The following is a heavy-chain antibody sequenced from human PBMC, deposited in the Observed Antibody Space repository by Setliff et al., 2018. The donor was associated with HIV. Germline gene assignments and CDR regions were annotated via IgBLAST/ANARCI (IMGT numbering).Heavy chain of an antibody. Sequence: GGSLRLSCVASGLTFNRYCMSWVRQVPGKGLEWVSNIKFDGSESHYADSVKGRFIASTDNAKNSLFLQMNSLKAEDTAVYYCARAYNVYDYRFDSSGYDYWGQGTLVTVSS. D-gene: IGHD3-22*01. V-gene: IGHV3-7*03. J-gene: IGHJ4*02. CDR1: GLTFNRYC. CDR2: IKFDGSES. CDR3: ARAYNVYDYRFDSSGYDY.